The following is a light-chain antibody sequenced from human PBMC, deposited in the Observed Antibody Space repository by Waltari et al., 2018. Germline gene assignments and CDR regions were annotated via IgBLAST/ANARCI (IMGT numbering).Light chain of an antibody. V-gene: IGLV1-40*01. J-gene: IGLJ2*01. CDR3: QSYDTSLSVV. CDR1: GSNIGAGYD. Sequence: QSVLTQPPSVSGAPGQRVTISCTGGGSNIGAGYDVHWYRQLPGKVPELLIVGVNNRPSGVPDRFFGSLSGTSASLAITGLQAEDEADYYCQSYDTSLSVVFGGGTKLTV. CDR2: GVN.